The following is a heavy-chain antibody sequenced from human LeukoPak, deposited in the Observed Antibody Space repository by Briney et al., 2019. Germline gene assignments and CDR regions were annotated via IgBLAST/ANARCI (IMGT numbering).Heavy chain of an antibody. V-gene: IGHV4-59*08. CDR1: GGSISGYY. CDR2: NSGST. CDR3: ATTTVVTRYWYFDL. Sequence: PSETLSLTCTVSGGSISGYYWSWIRQPPGKGLEWIGYNSGSTNYNPSLKSRVTISVDTSKNQFSLKLSSVTAADTAVYYCATTTVVTRYWYFDLWGRGTLVTVSS. D-gene: IGHD4-23*01. J-gene: IGHJ2*01.